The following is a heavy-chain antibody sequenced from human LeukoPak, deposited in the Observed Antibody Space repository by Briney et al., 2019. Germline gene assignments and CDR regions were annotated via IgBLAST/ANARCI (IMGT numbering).Heavy chain of an antibody. CDR3: ARPPDLAAPGY. V-gene: IGHV4-39*01. J-gene: IGHJ4*02. CDR2: IYHTGST. CDR1: GDSISSSPYF. D-gene: IGHD2-15*01. Sequence: PSETLSLTFTVSGDSISSSPYFWAWIRQPPGQGLEWIGSIYHTGSTYYHASLKSRVTISIDTSQNQFSLILTSVTAADTAMYYCARPPDLAAPGYWGQGTLVTVSS.